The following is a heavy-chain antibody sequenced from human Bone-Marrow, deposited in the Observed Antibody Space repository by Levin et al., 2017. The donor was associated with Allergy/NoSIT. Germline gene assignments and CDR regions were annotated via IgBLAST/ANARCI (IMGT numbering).Heavy chain of an antibody. J-gene: IGHJ5*02. D-gene: IGHD4-11*01. Sequence: NPGESLKISCKASGSNFATYWIGWVRQMPGRGPEWMAIIHPANSDTRYSPSFQGQVTISADKSISTVYLQWSSLRASDTAIYYCARRDYTSPHFDPWGQGTLVTVSS. CDR3: ARRDYTSPHFDP. CDR2: IHPANSDT. CDR1: GSNFATYW. V-gene: IGHV5-51*01.